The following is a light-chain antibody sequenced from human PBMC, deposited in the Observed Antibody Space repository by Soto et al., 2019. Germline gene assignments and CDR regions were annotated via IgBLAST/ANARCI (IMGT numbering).Light chain of an antibody. CDR3: VQSLQAPPFT. Sequence: DTVVSQSPLSLPVSPGEPASISCRSSQSLLHSNGYNYLEWYVQKPGQSPQLLVYLGSTRASGVPDRFSGSGSGTDFTLKISRVEAEDVGVYYYVQSLQAPPFTFGQGTKLEI. J-gene: IGKJ2*01. CDR1: QSLLHSNGYNY. V-gene: IGKV2-28*01. CDR2: LGS.